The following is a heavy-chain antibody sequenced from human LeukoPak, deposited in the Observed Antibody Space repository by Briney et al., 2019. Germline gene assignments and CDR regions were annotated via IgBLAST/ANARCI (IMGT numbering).Heavy chain of an antibody. CDR1: GGSFSGYY. CDR2: IYYSGST. V-gene: IGHV4-34*01. J-gene: IGHJ4*02. D-gene: IGHD1-26*01. Sequence: SETLSLTCAVYGGSFSGYYWSWIRQPPGKGLEWIGSIYYSGSTYYNPSLKSRVTISVDTSKNQFSLKLSSVTAADTAVYYCASGGAAFPDYWGQGTLVTVSS. CDR3: ASGGAAFPDY.